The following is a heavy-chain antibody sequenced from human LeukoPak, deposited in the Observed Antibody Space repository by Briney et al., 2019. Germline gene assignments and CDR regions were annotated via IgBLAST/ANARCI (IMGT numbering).Heavy chain of an antibody. D-gene: IGHD2-15*01. Sequence: GGSLRLSCAASEDTFRNTYGMNWVRQAPGKGLEWVSGISGSGRNTYYADSVEGRFTISRDTSKNTLYLQMNSLRAEDTARYFCAKAGYCNGGTCYGNFAYWGQGTLVTVSS. CDR2: ISGSGRNT. V-gene: IGHV3-23*01. CDR3: AKAGYCNGGTCYGNFAY. CDR1: EDTFRNTYG. J-gene: IGHJ4*02.